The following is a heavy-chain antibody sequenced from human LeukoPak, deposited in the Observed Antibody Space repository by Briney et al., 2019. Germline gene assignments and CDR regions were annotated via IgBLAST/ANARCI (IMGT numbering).Heavy chain of an antibody. J-gene: IGHJ6*02. D-gene: IGHD2-15*01. CDR1: GYTFTSYG. Sequence: ASVKVSCKASGYTFTSYGISWVRQAPGQGLEWMGWISAYNGNTNYAQKLQGRVTMTTDTSTSTAYMELRSLRSDDTAVYYSARVVHCSGGSCYPPYYYYYGMDVWGQGTTVTVSS. V-gene: IGHV1-18*01. CDR3: ARVVHCSGGSCYPPYYYYYGMDV. CDR2: ISAYNGNT.